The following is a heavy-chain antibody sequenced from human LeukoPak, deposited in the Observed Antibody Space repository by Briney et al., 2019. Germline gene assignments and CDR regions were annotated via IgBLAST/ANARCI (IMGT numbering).Heavy chain of an antibody. Sequence: ASVKVSCKASGYTFTTYYIHWVRQAPGQGLEWVGIINPNGGSTNYAQKLQGRVTMTRDTSTSTVYMELSSLGSEDTAVYYCTRESGHCYGDNCFYFFDLWGQGFLVTVSS. CDR1: GYTFTTYY. V-gene: IGHV1-46*01. D-gene: IGHD2-21*01. CDR3: TRESGHCYGDNCFYFFDL. J-gene: IGHJ4*02. CDR2: INPNGGST.